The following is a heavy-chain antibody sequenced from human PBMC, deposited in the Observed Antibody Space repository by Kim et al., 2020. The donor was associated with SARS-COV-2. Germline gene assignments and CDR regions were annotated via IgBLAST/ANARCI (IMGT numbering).Heavy chain of an antibody. V-gene: IGHV3-13*01. CDR3: ARGQQQLVRRNYYYYMDV. CDR2: IGTAGDT. D-gene: IGHD6-13*01. J-gene: IGHJ6*03. CDR1: GFTFSSYD. Sequence: GGSLRLSCAASGFTFSSYDMHWVRQATGKGLEWVSAIGTAGDTYYQGSVKGRLTIFRENAKNSLYLQMNSLRDGDTAVYYCARGQQQLVRRNYYYYMDVWGKGTTVTVSS.